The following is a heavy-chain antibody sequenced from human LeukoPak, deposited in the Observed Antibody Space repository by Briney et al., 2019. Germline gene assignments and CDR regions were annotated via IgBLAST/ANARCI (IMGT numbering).Heavy chain of an antibody. CDR3: ASPDYGSGSYSY. D-gene: IGHD3-10*01. CDR1: GGSISSSSYY. J-gene: IGHJ4*02. V-gene: IGHV4-39*01. Sequence: MASETLSLTCTVSGGSISSSSYYWGWIRQPPGKGLEWIGSIYYSGSTYYNPSLKSRVTLSVDTSKNQFSLKLSSVTAADTAVYYCASPDYGSGSYSYWGQGTLVIVSS. CDR2: IYYSGST.